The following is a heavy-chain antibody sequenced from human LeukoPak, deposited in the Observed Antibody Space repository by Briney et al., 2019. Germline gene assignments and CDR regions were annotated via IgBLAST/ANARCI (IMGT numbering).Heavy chain of an antibody. CDR3: ASLARDY. V-gene: IGHV3-53*01. CDR1: GFIVSTTY. CDR2: IHNDGST. Sequence: GGSLRLSCAASGFIVSTTYMTWVRQAPGKGLEWVSVIHNDGSTYYADSVKGRFTVSRDNSKNMLFLRMNSLRVEDTAVYFCASLARDYWGQGTLVSVSS. D-gene: IGHD3-3*02. J-gene: IGHJ4*01.